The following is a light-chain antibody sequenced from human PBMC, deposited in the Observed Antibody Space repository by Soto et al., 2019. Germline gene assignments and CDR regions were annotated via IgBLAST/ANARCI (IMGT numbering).Light chain of an antibody. CDR1: QSVSSY. Sequence: EIVLTQSPSTVSLSPGERATLSCRASQSVSSYLAWYQHKPGQAPRLLIYDASNRATGIPARFSGSGSGTDFTLTISSLEPEDFAVYYCQQRSNWKLTFGGGTKVDIK. CDR3: QQRSNWKLT. CDR2: DAS. J-gene: IGKJ4*01. V-gene: IGKV3-11*01.